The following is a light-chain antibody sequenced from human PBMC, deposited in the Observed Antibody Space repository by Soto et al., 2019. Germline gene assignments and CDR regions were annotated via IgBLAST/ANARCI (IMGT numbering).Light chain of an antibody. CDR2: KAS. CDR3: HQYHNFPRT. V-gene: IGKV1-5*03. Sequence: DIQMTQSPSSLSASVGDRVTITCRASRSISSYLNWYQQRPGQAPNLLIYKASTLESGVPSRFSGSGSGTEFTLTVSSLQPDDFATYYCHQYHNFPRTFGQGTKVDIK. J-gene: IGKJ1*01. CDR1: RSISSY.